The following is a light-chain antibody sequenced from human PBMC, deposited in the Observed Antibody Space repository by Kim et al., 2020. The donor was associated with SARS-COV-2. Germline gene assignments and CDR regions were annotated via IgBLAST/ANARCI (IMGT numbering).Light chain of an antibody. CDR2: GAS. CDR1: QNSGGYS. CDR3: QQYFSSRPT. V-gene: IGKV3-20*01. J-gene: IGKJ1*01. Sequence: SPGERATLSCRASQNSGGYSLAWYQQKPGQAPRLLIYGASIRASAIPDRFSGSGSGTEFTLTISGLEPEDSAIFYCQQYFSSRPTFGQGTKVDIK.